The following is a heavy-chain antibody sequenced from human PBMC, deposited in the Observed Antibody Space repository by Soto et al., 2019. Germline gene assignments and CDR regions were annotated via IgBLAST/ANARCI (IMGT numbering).Heavy chain of an antibody. D-gene: IGHD6-19*01. CDR3: MRQWLV. CDR1: GFSFSNYA. V-gene: IGHV3-23*01. J-gene: IGHJ4*02. Sequence: GGSLRLSCAASGFSFSNYAMSWVRQAPGQGLEWVSAISSSGTTTYHADSVRGRFTTSRDNSKNTLYLQMNSLRAEDTALYYCMRQWLVWGQGTLVTVSS. CDR2: ISSSGTTT.